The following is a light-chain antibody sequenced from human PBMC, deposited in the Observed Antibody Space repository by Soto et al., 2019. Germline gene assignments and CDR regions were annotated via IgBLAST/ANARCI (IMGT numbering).Light chain of an antibody. V-gene: IGLV7-43*01. Sequence: QAVVTQEHSLTVSPGGTVTLTCSSSTGSVTSGSYPNWVQQKTGQAPRALIYSTSNKHSWTPARFSGSLLGGKAALQLSGVQPEAEAEYYCLLSSGVEQLVFGVWTKLTAL. CDR2: STS. CDR3: LLSSGVEQLV. J-gene: IGLJ2*01. CDR1: TGSVTSGSY.